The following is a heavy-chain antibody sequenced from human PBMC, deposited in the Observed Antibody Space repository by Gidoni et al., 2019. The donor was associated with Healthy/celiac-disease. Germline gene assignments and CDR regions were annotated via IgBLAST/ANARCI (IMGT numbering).Heavy chain of an antibody. CDR1: GFTFSNYG. CDR3: AKDKSALGLRDIDY. Sequence: QVQLVESGGGVVQPGRSLRLSCVASGFTFSNYGMHWVRQAPGKGLEWVAVISYDGSKKYYVDSVKGRFTISRDNSKNTLYLQMNSLRAEDTAVYYCAKDKSALGLRDIDYWGQGTLVTVSS. V-gene: IGHV3-30*18. CDR2: ISYDGSKK. J-gene: IGHJ4*02. D-gene: IGHD4-17*01.